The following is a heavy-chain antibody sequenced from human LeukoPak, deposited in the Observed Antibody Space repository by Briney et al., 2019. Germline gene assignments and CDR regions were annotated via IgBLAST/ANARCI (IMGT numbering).Heavy chain of an antibody. D-gene: IGHD3-22*01. J-gene: IGHJ4*02. CDR2: IYSGGST. Sequence: PGGSLRLSCAASGFTVSSNYMSWVRQAPGKGLEWVSVIYSGGSTYYADSVKGRFTISRDNSKNTLYLQMNSLRAEDTAVYYCLAYYYDSSSYFDYWGQGTLVTVSS. CDR3: LAYYYDSSSYFDY. V-gene: IGHV3-66*02. CDR1: GFTVSSNY.